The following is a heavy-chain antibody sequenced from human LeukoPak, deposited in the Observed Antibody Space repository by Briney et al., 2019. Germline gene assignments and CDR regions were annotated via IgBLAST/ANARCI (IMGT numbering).Heavy chain of an antibody. Sequence: SETLSLTCAVYGGSFSGYYWSWIRQPPGKGLEWIGEINHSGSTNYNPSLKSRVTISVDTSKNQFSLKLSSVTAADTAVYYCARKGRITIYYYSMDVWGQGTTVTVSS. CDR1: GGSFSGYY. CDR2: INHSGST. CDR3: ARKGRITIYYYSMDV. J-gene: IGHJ6*02. D-gene: IGHD3-3*01. V-gene: IGHV4-34*01.